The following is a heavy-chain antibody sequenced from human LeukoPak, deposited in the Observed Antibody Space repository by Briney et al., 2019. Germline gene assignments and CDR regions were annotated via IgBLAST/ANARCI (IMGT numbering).Heavy chain of an antibody. J-gene: IGHJ5*02. CDR3: ARGGRITTVVGFNYFDP. Sequence: SETLSLTCTVSGGSISSSSYYWGWIRQPRGKGLEWIGSILYSGSTYYIPSLKSRVSISIDTSKNQFSLKLSSVTAADTALYYCARGGRITTVVGFNYFDPWGQGTLVTVSS. V-gene: IGHV4-39*07. CDR1: GGSISSSSYY. D-gene: IGHD6-19*01. CDR2: ILYSGST.